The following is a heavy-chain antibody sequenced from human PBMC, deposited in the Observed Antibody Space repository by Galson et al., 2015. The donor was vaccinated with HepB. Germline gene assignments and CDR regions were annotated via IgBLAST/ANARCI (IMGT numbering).Heavy chain of an antibody. CDR2: IKSNSEGGTP. Sequence: SLRLSCAASVFTFSNAWMTWVRQAPGKGLEWVGRIKSNSEGGTPDYAAPVKGRFTISRDDSRDTVYLQMNSLTTEDTAVYYCVYGYCSSTSCYYFDHWGQGTLATVSS. D-gene: IGHD2-2*01. J-gene: IGHJ4*02. CDR3: VYGYCSSTSCYYFDH. V-gene: IGHV3-15*01. CDR1: VFTFSNAW.